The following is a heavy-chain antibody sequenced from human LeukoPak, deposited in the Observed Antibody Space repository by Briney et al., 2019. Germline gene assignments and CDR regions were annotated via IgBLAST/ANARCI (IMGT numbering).Heavy chain of an antibody. CDR3: ASLIVGATTGYYYGMDV. CDR2: IYYSGST. V-gene: IGHV4-31*03. D-gene: IGHD1-26*01. CDR1: GGSISSGGYY. J-gene: IGHJ6*02. Sequence: KPSETLSLTCTVSGGSISSGGYYWSWIRQHPGKGLEWIGYIYYSGSTYYNPSLKSRVTISVDTSKNQFSLKLSSVTAADTAVYYCASLIVGATTGYYYGMDVWGQGTTVTVSS.